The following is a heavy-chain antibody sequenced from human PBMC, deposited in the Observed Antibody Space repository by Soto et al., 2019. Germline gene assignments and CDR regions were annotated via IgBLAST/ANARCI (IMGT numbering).Heavy chain of an antibody. Sequence: QVQLQESGPGLVKPSGTLSLTCAVSGGSVTISNWWSWVRQTPGKGLERIGQIHHSGSTNYNPSLTSRVTISVDKSKNQFSLEMKSVTAAGTGVYYCARGGYYFYMDVWGKGTTVTVSS. V-gene: IGHV4-4*02. CDR1: GGSVTISNW. CDR3: ARGGYYFYMDV. D-gene: IGHD1-26*01. CDR2: IHHSGST. J-gene: IGHJ6*03.